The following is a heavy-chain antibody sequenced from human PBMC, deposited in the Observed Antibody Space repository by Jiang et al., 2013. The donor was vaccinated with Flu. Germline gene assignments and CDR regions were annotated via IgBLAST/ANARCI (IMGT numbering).Heavy chain of an antibody. CDR3: ASSLKYYYDSTGFDP. CDR2: INPSGGST. V-gene: IGHV1-46*01. CDR1: GYTFTSYY. D-gene: IGHD3-22*01. Sequence: SGAEVKKPGASVKVSCKASGYTFTSYYMHWVRQAPGQGLEWMGIINPSGGSTSYAQKFQGRVTMTRDTSTSTVYMELSSLRSEDTAVYYCASSLKYYYDSTGFDPWGQGTLVTVSS. J-gene: IGHJ5*02.